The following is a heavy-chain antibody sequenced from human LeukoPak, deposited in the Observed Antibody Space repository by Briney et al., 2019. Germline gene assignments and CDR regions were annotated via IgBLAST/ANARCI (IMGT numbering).Heavy chain of an antibody. Sequence: SETLSLTCTVSGGSISSYYWSWIRQPPGKGLEWIGEINHSGSTNYNPSLKSRVTISVDTSKNQFSLRLSSVTAADTALYYCARLTIAAASGFDYWGQGTLVTVSS. CDR2: INHSGST. J-gene: IGHJ4*02. D-gene: IGHD6-13*01. CDR3: ARLTIAAASGFDY. V-gene: IGHV4-34*01. CDR1: GGSISSYY.